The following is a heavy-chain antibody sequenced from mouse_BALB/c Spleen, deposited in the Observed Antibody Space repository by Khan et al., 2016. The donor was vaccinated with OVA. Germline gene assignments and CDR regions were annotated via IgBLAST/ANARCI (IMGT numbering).Heavy chain of an antibody. D-gene: IGHD1-1*01. CDR1: GFTFSSYD. J-gene: IGHJ2*01. CDR2: ISSGGST. CDR3: ARCPYYGSSPCYFDY. V-gene: IGHV5-6-5*01. Sequence: EVELVESGGGLVKPGGSLKLSCAASGFTFSSYDMSWVRQTPEKRLAWVASISSGGSTYYPDSVKGRFTISRDNVRNILSLQMSSLRSEDTAMYYCARCPYYGSSPCYFDYWGQGTTLTVSS.